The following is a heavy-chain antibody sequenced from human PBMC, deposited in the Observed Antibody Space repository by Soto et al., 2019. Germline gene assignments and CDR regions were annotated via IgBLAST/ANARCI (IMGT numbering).Heavy chain of an antibody. CDR3: EKSRGHSSSSSLFEY. Sequence: PGGSLRLSCAACGFTFSSYAMNWVRQAPGKGLEWVSGISGSGGSTYYADSVKGRFTISRDKSKNTLDLQMNSLRAEDTALYYCEKSRGHSSSSSLFEYWGQGALVTVSS. J-gene: IGHJ4*02. CDR2: ISGSGGST. D-gene: IGHD6-6*01. V-gene: IGHV3-23*01. CDR1: GFTFSSYA.